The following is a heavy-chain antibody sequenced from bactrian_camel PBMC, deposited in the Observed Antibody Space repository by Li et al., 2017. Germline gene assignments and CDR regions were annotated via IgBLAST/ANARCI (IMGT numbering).Heavy chain of an antibody. Sequence: DVQLVESGGDLVQPGGSLRLSCTASGVTFRSYDMNWVRQAPGKGLEWVSGITSNSVYKYYLDSVKGRFTISQDDAKNTLYLRLTSLKTEDTGVYYCIPTWGTDFDGWGQGTQVTVS. D-gene: IGHD5*01. J-gene: IGHJ4*01. CDR1: GVTFRSYD. CDR3: IPTWGTDFDG. V-gene: IGHV3S40*01. CDR2: ITSNSVYK.